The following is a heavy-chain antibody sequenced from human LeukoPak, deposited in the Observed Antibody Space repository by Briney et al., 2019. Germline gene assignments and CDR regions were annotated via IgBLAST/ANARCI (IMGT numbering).Heavy chain of an antibody. J-gene: IGHJ6*02. D-gene: IGHD3-22*01. CDR3: ARDRDYYDSSGYYGSGMDV. V-gene: IGHV3-53*05. Sequence: GGSLRLSCAASGFTVSSSYMSWVRQAPGKGLEWVSAIYSGGTTYYADSVMGRFAISRDNSKNTLYLQMNSLRAEDTAVYYCARDRDYYDSSGYYGSGMDVWGQGTTVTVSS. CDR1: GFTVSSSY. CDR2: IYSGGTT.